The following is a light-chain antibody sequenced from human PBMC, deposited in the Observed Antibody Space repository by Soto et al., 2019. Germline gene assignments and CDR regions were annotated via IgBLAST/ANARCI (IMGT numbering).Light chain of an antibody. CDR3: SSWDDSLNGVV. V-gene: IGLV1-44*01. Sequence: QAVVTQPPSASGAPGQRVTISCSGSSSNIGTTTVNWYQHVPGTAPKLLIYNINQRPSGVPDRFSGSRSGTSSSLAISGLQSEAEADYYCSSWDDSLNGVVFGRGTKLTVL. J-gene: IGLJ2*01. CDR1: SSNIGTTT. CDR2: NIN.